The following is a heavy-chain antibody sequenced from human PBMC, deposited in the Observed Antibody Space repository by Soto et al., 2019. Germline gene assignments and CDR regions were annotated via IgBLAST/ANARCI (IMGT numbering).Heavy chain of an antibody. CDR1: GGSISSGNYY. V-gene: IGHV4-30-4*01. CDR2: ISYSGST. D-gene: IGHD2-8*02. Sequence: SETLSLTCTVSGGSISSGNYYWRWIRQPPGKGLEWIGFISYSGSTYYSTSLKSRVTISVDTSKSQFSLKLTSVTAADTAVYYCARDKITGLFDYWGQGTLVTVSS. J-gene: IGHJ4*02. CDR3: ARDKITGLFDY.